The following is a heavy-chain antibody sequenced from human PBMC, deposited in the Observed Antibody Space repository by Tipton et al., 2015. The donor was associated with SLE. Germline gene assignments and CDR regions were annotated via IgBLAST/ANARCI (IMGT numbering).Heavy chain of an antibody. J-gene: IGHJ5*01. CDR1: GVSISSGGHY. V-gene: IGHV4-31*03. CDR2: LYYSGST. Sequence: TLSLTCTVSGVSISSGGHYWSWLRQLPGKGLEWIGYLYYSGSTEYNPSLKSRVTISIDSSKSQLSLNLRSVTAADTAVYYCATGHFDFWGQGRLVTVSS. CDR3: ATGHFDF. D-gene: IGHD1-1*01.